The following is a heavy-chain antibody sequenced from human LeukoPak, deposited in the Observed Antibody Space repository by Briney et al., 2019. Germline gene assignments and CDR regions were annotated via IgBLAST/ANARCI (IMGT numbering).Heavy chain of an antibody. CDR2: IYPGDSAT. D-gene: IGHD2-21*02. J-gene: IGHJ4*02. Sequence: PGESLKISCKGSGYSFTSYWIGWVRQMPGKGLEWMGIIYPGDSATRYSPSFQGQVTISADKSISTAYLQWSSLKASDTAMYYCARLRGRGGDCYFTQEYYLDYWGQGTLVTVSS. CDR3: ARLRGRGGDCYFTQEYYLDY. CDR1: GYSFTSYW. V-gene: IGHV5-51*01.